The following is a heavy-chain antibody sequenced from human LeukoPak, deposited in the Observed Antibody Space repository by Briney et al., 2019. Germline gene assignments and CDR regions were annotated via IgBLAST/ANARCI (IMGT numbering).Heavy chain of an antibody. D-gene: IGHD4-23*01. CDR3: ARGTTVVEAYGMDV. CDR1: GGTFSRYA. J-gene: IGHJ6*02. Sequence: SVTVSCKASGGTFSRYAISWVRQAPGQGGEWMGGIITIFGIANYAQKFQGRVTITAHNSTSTAYMELSSLRSEDTAVYYCARGTTVVEAYGMDVWGQGTTVTVSS. V-gene: IGHV1-69*17. CDR2: IITIFGIA.